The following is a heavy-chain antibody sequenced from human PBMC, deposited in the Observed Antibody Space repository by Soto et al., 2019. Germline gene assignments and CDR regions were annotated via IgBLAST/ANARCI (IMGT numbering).Heavy chain of an antibody. J-gene: IGHJ4*02. CDR1: GFTFSSYA. D-gene: IGHD3-22*01. Sequence: GGSLRLSCAASGFTFSSYAMSWVRQAPGKGLEWVSAISGSGGSTYYADSVKGRFTISRDNSKNTLYLQMNSLRAEDTAVYYCAKVVDSSGYYNKFGYWGQGTLVTVSS. CDR2: ISGSGGST. V-gene: IGHV3-23*01. CDR3: AKVVDSSGYYNKFGY.